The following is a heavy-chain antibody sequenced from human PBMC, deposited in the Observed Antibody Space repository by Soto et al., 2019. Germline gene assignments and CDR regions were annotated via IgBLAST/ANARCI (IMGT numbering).Heavy chain of an antibody. CDR1: GGSFSGYY. J-gene: IGHJ4*02. V-gene: IGHV4-34*01. Sequence: SETLSLTCAVYGGSFSGYYWSWIRQPPGKGLEWIGEINHSGSTNYNPSLKSRVTISVDTSKNQFPLKLSSVTAADTAVYYCARKYYFDYWGQGTLVTVSS. CDR2: INHSGST. CDR3: ARKYYFDY.